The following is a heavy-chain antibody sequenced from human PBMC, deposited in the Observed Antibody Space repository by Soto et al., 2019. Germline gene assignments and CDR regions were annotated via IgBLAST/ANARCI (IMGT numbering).Heavy chain of an antibody. J-gene: IGHJ4*02. CDR3: AKAYYGVDN. D-gene: IGHD4-17*01. V-gene: IGHV3-23*01. CDR1: GFTFSDYG. Sequence: EVLLLESGGGLVQPGGSLRLSCVASGFTFSDYGMSWVRQAPGKGLEWVSVIVGGGGRTVYADSVKGRFTISRDNSKNMVYLQMKSLRAEDTAIYYCAKAYYGVDNWGQGTLVTVSS. CDR2: IVGGGGRT.